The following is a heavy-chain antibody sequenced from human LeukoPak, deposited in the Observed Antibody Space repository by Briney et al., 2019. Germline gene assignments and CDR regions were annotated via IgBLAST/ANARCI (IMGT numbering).Heavy chain of an antibody. Sequence: GGSLRLSCAASGFTFDDYAMHWVRQAPGKGLESVSLISWDGGSTYYADSVKGRFTISRDNSKNSLYLQMNSLRAEDTALYYCAKDTAFYYDSSVYIDYWGQGTLVTVSS. CDR2: ISWDGGST. J-gene: IGHJ4*02. CDR1: GFTFDDYA. V-gene: IGHV3-43D*03. CDR3: AKDTAFYYDSSVYIDY. D-gene: IGHD3-22*01.